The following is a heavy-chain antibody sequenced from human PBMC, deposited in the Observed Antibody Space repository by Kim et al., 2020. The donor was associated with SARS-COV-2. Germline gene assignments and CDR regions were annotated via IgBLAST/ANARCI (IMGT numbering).Heavy chain of an antibody. J-gene: IGHJ4*02. CDR3: ARDTRGYLDY. CDR2: TA. D-gene: IGHD3-10*01. V-gene: IGHV1-69*01. Sequence: TATYDQRFQGRVTITADESTSTAYMELSSLRSEDTAVYYCARDTRGYLDYWGQGTLVTVSS.